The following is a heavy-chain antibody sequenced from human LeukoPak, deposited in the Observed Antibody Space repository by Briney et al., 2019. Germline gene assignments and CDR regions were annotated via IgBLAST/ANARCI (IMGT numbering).Heavy chain of an antibody. D-gene: IGHD3-22*01. CDR1: GFTFSNAW. Sequence: GGSLRLSCAASGFTFSNAWMSRVRQAPGKGLEWVGLIKSKTDGGTTDYAAPVKGRFTISRDDSKNTLYLQMNSLKTEDTAVYYCTTVKVFTDYYDSSSYYYWGQGTLVTVSS. J-gene: IGHJ4*02. CDR3: TTVKVFTDYYDSSSYYY. V-gene: IGHV3-15*01. CDR2: IKSKTDGGTT.